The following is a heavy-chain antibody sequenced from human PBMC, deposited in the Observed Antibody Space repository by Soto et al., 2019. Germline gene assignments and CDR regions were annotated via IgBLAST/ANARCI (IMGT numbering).Heavy chain of an antibody. CDR1: GGSISSYY. CDR2: IYYSGST. J-gene: IGHJ4*02. V-gene: IGHV4-59*01. D-gene: IGHD5-12*01. Sequence: PSETLSLTCTVSGGSISSYYWSWIRQPPGKGLEWIGYIYYSGSTNYNPSLKSLVTISVDTSKNQFSLKLSSVTAADTAVYYCACFLSGYSGYDYFDYWGQGTLVTVSS. CDR3: ACFLSGYSGYDYFDY.